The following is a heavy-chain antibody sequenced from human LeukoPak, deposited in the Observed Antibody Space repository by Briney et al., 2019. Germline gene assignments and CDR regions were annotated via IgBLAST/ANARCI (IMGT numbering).Heavy chain of an antibody. CDR1: GFTFSSYA. CDR3: ARSPASLAPTYFDY. J-gene: IGHJ4*02. V-gene: IGHV3-30*14. CDR2: ISYDGSNK. Sequence: GGSLRLSCAASGFTFSSYAMHWVRQAPGKGLEWVAVISYDGSNKYYADSVKGRFTISRDKSKNTLYLQMNSLSAEDTAVYYCARSPASLAPTYFDYWGQGTLVTVSS.